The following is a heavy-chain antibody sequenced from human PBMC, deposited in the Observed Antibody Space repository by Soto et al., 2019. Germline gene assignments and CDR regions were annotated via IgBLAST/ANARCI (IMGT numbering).Heavy chain of an antibody. CDR1: GYTFITYD. Sequence: GAAVKVSCKASGYTFITYDINWVRQAPGQGPEWMGWMNPYNGNAGYAQKFQGRVTMTRNTSISTAYMELTSLKSNDTAVYFCARRKERSGPHYFDSWGQGTLVTVSS. D-gene: IGHD1-1*01. V-gene: IGHV1-8*01. CDR2: MNPYNGNA. CDR3: ARRKERSGPHYFDS. J-gene: IGHJ4*02.